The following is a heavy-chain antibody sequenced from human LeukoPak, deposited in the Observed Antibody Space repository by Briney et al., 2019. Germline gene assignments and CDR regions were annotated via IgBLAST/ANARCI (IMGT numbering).Heavy chain of an antibody. V-gene: IGHV3-11*01. CDR3: ATLLPKKYYFDY. CDR2: ISSSGSTI. Sequence: GGSLRLSCAASGFTFSDYYMSWIREAPGKGLEWVSYISSSGSTIYYADSVKGRFTISRDNAKNSLYLQMNSLRAEDTAVYYCATLLPKKYYFDYWGQGTLVTVSS. CDR1: GFTFSDYY. D-gene: IGHD2-21*01. J-gene: IGHJ4*02.